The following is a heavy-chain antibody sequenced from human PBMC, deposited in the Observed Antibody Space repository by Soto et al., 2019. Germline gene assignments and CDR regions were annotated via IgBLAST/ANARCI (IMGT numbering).Heavy chain of an antibody. CDR3: ARHFDVDPSLDHYYFDL. D-gene: IGHD3-9*01. CDR2: IYASGRT. Sequence: DTLSLPCTVSGVSITPYFWSWIRQPAGEAPEWLGHIYASGRTTYNPSLKSRVTMFVSQTQVSLRLTSVTAADTAVYYCARHFDVDPSLDHYYFDLWGRGALVTVSS. CDR1: GVSITPYF. V-gene: IGHV4-4*07. J-gene: IGHJ2*01.